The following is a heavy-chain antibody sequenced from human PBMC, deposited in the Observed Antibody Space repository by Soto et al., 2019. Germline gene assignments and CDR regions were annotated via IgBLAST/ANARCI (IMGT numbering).Heavy chain of an antibody. D-gene: IGHD3-3*01. CDR3: ARLSKVITIFSFVIDP. V-gene: IGHV4-39*01. Sequence: SETLSLTCTVSGGSISSSSYYWGWIRQPPGKGLEWIGSIYYSGSTYYNPSLKSRVTISVDTSKNQFSLKLSSVTAADTAVYYCARLSKVITIFSFVIDPWGQGTLVTVSS. CDR2: IYYSGST. J-gene: IGHJ5*02. CDR1: GGSISSSSYY.